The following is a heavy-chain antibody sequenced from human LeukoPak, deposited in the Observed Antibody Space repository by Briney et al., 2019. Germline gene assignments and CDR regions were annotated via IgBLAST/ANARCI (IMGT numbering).Heavy chain of an antibody. Sequence: PGGSLRLSCAASGFTFSSYVMHWVRQAPGKGLEYVSAISSNGGSTYYANSVKGRFTISRDNSKNTLYLQMGSLRAEDMAVYYCARARVRYSGYDWDYWGQGTLVTVSS. CDR3: ARARVRYSGYDWDY. CDR1: GFTFSSYV. V-gene: IGHV3-64*01. D-gene: IGHD5-12*01. CDR2: ISSNGGST. J-gene: IGHJ4*02.